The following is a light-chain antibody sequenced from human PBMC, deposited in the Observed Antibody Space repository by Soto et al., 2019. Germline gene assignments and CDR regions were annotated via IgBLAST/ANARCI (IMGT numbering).Light chain of an antibody. CDR3: QQYNSYPLT. Sequence: WYQHLPGTAPKLLIYKASSLESGVPSRFSGSGSGTEFTLTISSLQPDDFATYYCQQYNSYPLTFGGGTKVDIK. J-gene: IGKJ4*01. CDR2: KAS. V-gene: IGKV1-5*03.